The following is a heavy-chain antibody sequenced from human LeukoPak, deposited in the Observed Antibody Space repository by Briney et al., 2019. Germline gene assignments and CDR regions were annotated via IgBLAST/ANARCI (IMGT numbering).Heavy chain of an antibody. CDR3: ARDQPYYYDSSGYAFDI. V-gene: IGHV4-59*01. CDR1: GGSISSYY. D-gene: IGHD3-22*01. CDR2: IYYSGST. J-gene: IGHJ3*02. Sequence: SETLSLTCTVSGGSISSYYWSWIRQPPGKGLEWIGYIYYSGSTNYNPSLKSRVTISVDTSKNQFSLKLSSVTAADTAVYYCARDQPYYYDSSGYAFDIWGQGTMVTVSS.